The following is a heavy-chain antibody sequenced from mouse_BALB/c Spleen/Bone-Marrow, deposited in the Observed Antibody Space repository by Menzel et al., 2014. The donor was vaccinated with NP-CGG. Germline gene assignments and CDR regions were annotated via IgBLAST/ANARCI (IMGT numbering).Heavy chain of an antibody. J-gene: IGHJ4*01. D-gene: IGHD2-3*01. CDR2: INPYNDGT. Sequence: VQLQQSGPELVKPGASVKMSCKASGYTFTSYIMHWVKQKPGQGLEWIGYINPYNDGTKYNEKFKGKATLTSDKSSSTAYMELSSLTSEDSAAYYCARRWLPYAMDYWGQGTSVTGSS. CDR3: ARRWLPYAMDY. CDR1: GYTFTSYI. V-gene: IGHV1-14*01.